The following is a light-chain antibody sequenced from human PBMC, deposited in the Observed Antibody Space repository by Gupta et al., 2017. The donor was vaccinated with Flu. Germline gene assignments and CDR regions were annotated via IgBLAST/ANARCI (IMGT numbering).Light chain of an antibody. Sequence: IVMTQSPDSLAVSLGERATINCKSSQSRFSSSTNRDYLAWHQQKAGQPPKLLISWASTRESGVPDRFSGSGSGTDFTLTINSLQAEDVAIYYCRQDYSAPLTFGRGTKLEIK. J-gene: IGKJ4*01. V-gene: IGKV4-1*01. CDR3: RQDYSAPLT. CDR1: QSRFSSSTNRDY. CDR2: WAS.